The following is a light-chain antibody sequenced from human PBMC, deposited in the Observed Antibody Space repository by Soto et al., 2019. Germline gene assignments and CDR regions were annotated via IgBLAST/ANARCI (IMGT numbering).Light chain of an antibody. CDR3: QSFDSSLSTSI. CDR1: SSNIGADYD. J-gene: IGLJ2*01. V-gene: IGLV1-40*01. CDR2: GNN. Sequence: QSVLTQPPSVSGTPGQRVSISCTGTSSNIGADYDVHWYQHLPGTAPRLLIFGNNNRPSGVPDRFSGSKSGTSASLAITGLQAEDEAIYYCQSFDSSLSTSIFGAGTKVTVL.